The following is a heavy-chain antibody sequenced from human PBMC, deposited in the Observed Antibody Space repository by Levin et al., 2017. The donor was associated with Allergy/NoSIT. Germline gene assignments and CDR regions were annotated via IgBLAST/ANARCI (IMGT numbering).Heavy chain of an antibody. CDR2: LSYDGGNK. D-gene: IGHD6-13*01. Sequence: GESLKISCAASGFIFSNYLLHWVRQAPGKGLEWVAVLSYDGGNKYYADSVKGRFTISRDNSKNTLYLQMNSLRAEDTAVYHCAREGSAAGRTTDHGAFDIWGQGTMVTVSS. CDR3: AREGSAAGRTTDHGAFDI. CDR1: GFIFSNYL. V-gene: IGHV3-30-3*01. J-gene: IGHJ3*02.